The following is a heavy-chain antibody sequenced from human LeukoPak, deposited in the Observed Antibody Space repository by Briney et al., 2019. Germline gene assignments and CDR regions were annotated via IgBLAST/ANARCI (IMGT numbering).Heavy chain of an antibody. J-gene: IGHJ6*02. CDR2: MNPNSGNP. Sequence: ASVKVSCKASGYTFTSYDINWVRQATGQGLEWMGWMNPNSGNPGYAQKFQGRVTMTRNTSISTAYMELSSLRSEDTAVYYCARERVEKSSLWFGELFGYGMDVWGQGTTVTVSS. CDR3: ARERVEKSSLWFGELFGYGMDV. V-gene: IGHV1-8*01. CDR1: GYTFTSYD. D-gene: IGHD3-10*01.